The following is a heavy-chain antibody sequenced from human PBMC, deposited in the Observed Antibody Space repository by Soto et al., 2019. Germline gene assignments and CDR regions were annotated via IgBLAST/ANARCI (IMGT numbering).Heavy chain of an antibody. V-gene: IGHV3-30-3*01. J-gene: IGHJ4*02. CDR2: ISYDGSNK. D-gene: IGHD3-16*01. Sequence: QVQLVESGGGVVQPGRSLRLSCAASGFTFSSYAMHWVRQAPGKGLEWVAVISYDGSNKYYADSVKGRFTIPRDNSKNTLYLQMNSLRAEDTAVYYCAFNLGADSYYFDYWGQGTLVTVSS. CDR1: GFTFSSYA. CDR3: AFNLGADSYYFDY.